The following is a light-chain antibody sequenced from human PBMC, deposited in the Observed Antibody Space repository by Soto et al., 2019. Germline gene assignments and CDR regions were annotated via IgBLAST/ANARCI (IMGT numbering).Light chain of an antibody. V-gene: IGKV1-5*03. Sequence: DIQMTQSPSTVSAFVGDRVTITCRASQSISTSLAWYQQKPGKAPKLLIYLASSLESGVPARFSGSGSATGFTLSISSLQPDDFATYYCQQYGSYSRTFGQGTKVEIK. J-gene: IGKJ1*01. CDR3: QQYGSYSRT. CDR2: LAS. CDR1: QSISTS.